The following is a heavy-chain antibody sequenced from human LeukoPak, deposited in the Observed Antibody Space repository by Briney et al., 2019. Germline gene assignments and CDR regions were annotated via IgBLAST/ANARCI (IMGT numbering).Heavy chain of an antibody. CDR1: GGTFSSYA. J-gene: IGHJ6*02. CDR2: IIPILGIA. D-gene: IGHD3-10*01. CDR3: ASYGSGSSSGTLWMDV. Sequence: SVKVSCKASGGTFSSYAISWVRQAPGQGLKWMGRIIPILGIANYAQKFQGRVTITADKSTSTAYMELSSLRSEDTAVYYCASYGSGSSSGTLWMDVWGQGTTVTVSS. V-gene: IGHV1-69*04.